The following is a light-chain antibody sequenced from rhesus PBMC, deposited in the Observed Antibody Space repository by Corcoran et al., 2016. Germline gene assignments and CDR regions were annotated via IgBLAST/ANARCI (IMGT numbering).Light chain of an antibody. CDR1: QSVSSY. CDR3: QKYSSSPLT. V-gene: IGKV3-53*01. J-gene: IGKJ4*01. CDR2: GAS. Sequence: QVILTQSPATLSLSPGERATLSCRASQSVSSYLAWYQQKPGQAPRRLICGASSRATGIPDRFSGSGSGTEFTLTVSSLEPEDFAVYYCQKYSSSPLTFGGGTKVEIK.